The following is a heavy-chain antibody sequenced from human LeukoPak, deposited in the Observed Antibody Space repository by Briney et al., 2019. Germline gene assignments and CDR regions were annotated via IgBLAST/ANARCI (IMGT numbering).Heavy chain of an antibody. CDR3: AREDADDAFDI. V-gene: IGHV3-48*03. J-gene: IGHJ3*02. CDR2: ISSSGSST. CDR1: GFTFISYE. Sequence: GGSLRLSCAASGFTFISYEMDWVRQAPGKGLEWVSYISSSGSSTYYGDSVKGRFTISRDNAKNSVYLQMNSLRAEDTAVYHCAREDADDAFDIWGQGTVVTVSS.